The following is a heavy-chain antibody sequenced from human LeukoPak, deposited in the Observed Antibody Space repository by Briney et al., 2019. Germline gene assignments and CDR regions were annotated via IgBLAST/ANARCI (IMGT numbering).Heavy chain of an antibody. CDR3: ARDPTPKWELLPYFDY. Sequence: GGSLRLSCAASGFSFTTYALTWVRQAPGKGLEWVSAIGATGGSTYYSDSVKGRFAVSRDNSKNSLYLQMNSLRAEDTAVYYCARDPTPKWELLPYFDYWGQGILVTVSS. V-gene: IGHV3-23*01. J-gene: IGHJ4*02. CDR1: GFSFTTYA. D-gene: IGHD1-26*01. CDR2: IGATGGST.